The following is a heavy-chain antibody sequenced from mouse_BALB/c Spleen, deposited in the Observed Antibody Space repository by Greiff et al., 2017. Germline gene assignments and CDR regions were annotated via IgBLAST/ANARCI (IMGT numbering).Heavy chain of an antibody. CDR1: GFTFSSYG. CDR3: ARESLYGYDAMDY. J-gene: IGHJ4*01. D-gene: IGHD1-1*02. V-gene: IGHV5-6-3*01. Sequence: EVQLQESGGGLVQPGGSLKLSCAASGFTFSSYGMSWVRQTPDKRLELVATINSNGGSTYYPDSVKGRFTISRDNAKNTLYLQMSSLKSEDTAMYYCARESLYGYDAMDYWGQGTSVTVSS. CDR2: INSNGGST.